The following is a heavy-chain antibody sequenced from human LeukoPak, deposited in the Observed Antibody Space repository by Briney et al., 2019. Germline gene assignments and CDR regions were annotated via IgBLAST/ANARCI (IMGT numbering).Heavy chain of an antibody. D-gene: IGHD6-13*01. V-gene: IGHV3-30*02. Sequence: GGSLRLSCAASGFTFSSYGMHWVRQAPGKGREGVAFIRYDGSNKYYADSVKGRFTISRDNSKNTLYLQMNSLRAEDTAVYYCASIAATGIKSDYWGQGTLVTVSS. CDR1: GFTFSSYG. CDR2: IRYDGSNK. J-gene: IGHJ4*02. CDR3: ASIAATGIKSDY.